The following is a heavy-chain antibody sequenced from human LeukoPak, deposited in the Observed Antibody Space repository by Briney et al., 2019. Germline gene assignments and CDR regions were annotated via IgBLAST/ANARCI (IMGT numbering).Heavy chain of an antibody. V-gene: IGHV3-30*02. D-gene: IGHD5-18*01. CDR1: GFTFSSYG. J-gene: IGHJ6*03. CDR2: IRYDGSNK. Sequence: SGGSLRLSCAASGFTFSSYGMHWVRQAPGKGLEWVAFIRYDGSNKYYADSVKGRFTISRDNSKNTLYLQMNSLRAEDTAVYYCARRGPSGYRYMDVWGKGTTVTVSS. CDR3: ARRGPSGYRYMDV.